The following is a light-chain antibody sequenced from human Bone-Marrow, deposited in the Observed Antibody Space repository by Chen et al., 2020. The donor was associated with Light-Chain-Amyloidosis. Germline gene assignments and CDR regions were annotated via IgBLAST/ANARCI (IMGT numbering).Light chain of an antibody. J-gene: IGKJ2*01. CDR1: QDITNY. CDR2: DAS. CDR3: QQYDHLPPS. Sequence: DIQMTQSPSSLSASVGDRVTITCQASQDITNYLNWYQQKPGKAPKLLIYDASNLETGVPSRFSGSGSGTDFTFSISSLQPEDIVTYYCQQYDHLPPSFGQGTKLEIK. V-gene: IGKV1-33*01.